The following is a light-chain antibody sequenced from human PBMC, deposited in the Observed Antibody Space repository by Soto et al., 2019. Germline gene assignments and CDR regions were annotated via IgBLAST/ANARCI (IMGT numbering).Light chain of an antibody. Sequence: EIVLTQSPGTLSLSPGERATLSCRASQSVSSSYLAWYQQKPGQAPRLLIYGASSRATGIPDRFSGSGSGTVFTLTISRLEPEDFAVYYCQQDGSSLYTFGQGTKLEIK. CDR3: QQDGSSLYT. J-gene: IGKJ2*01. CDR2: GAS. CDR1: QSVSSSY. V-gene: IGKV3-20*01.